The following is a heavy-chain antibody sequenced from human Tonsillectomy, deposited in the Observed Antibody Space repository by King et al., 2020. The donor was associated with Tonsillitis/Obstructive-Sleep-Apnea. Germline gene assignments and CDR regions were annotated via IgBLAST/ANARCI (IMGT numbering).Heavy chain of an antibody. J-gene: IGHJ6*03. V-gene: IGHV1-69*01. D-gene: IGHD2-15*01. Sequence: QLVQSGAEVKKPGSSVKVSCKASGGTFSSYAISWVRQAPGQGLEWMGGIIPIFGTANYAQKFQGRVTITADESTSTAYMGLSSLRSEDTAVYYCARVVVAATNRGYYYYYYMDVWGKGTTVTVSS. CDR2: IIPIFGTA. CDR3: ARVVVAATNRGYYYYYYMDV. CDR1: GGTFSSYA.